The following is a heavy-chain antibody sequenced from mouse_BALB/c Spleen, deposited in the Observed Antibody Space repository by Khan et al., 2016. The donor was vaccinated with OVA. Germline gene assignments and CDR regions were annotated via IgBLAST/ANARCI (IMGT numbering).Heavy chain of an antibody. CDR2: ILPGSGNN. V-gene: IGHV1-9*01. Sequence: QVQLKQSGAELMKPGASVKISCKASGYTFSSYWIEWVKQRPGHGLEWIGEILPGSGNNNFNEKFRGKATFAADTSSNTAYMQFSSLTSEDSSVYYCAGGNYYGSTSWFDYWGQGTLVTVSA. CDR1: GYTFSSYW. D-gene: IGHD1-1*01. CDR3: AGGNYYGSTSWFDY. J-gene: IGHJ3*01.